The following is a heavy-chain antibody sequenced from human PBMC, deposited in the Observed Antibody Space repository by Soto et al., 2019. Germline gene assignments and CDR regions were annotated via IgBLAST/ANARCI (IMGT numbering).Heavy chain of an antibody. CDR3: ARGAQNFLTGYYGSYYFDY. J-gene: IGHJ4*02. V-gene: IGHV4-59*01. CDR2: IYYRGNT. Sequence: SETLSLTCTGSGGSIGTYYWSWIRQPPGKGLEWIGYIYYRGNTDYNPSLKSRVTISLDTPKNQFSLKLSSVTAADTAVYYCARGAQNFLTGYYGSYYFDYWGQGTLVTVSS. D-gene: IGHD3-9*01. CDR1: GGSIGTYY.